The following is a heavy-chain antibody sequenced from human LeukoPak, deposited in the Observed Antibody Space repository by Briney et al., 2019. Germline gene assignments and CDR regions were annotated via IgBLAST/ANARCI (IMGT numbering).Heavy chain of an antibody. Sequence: PSETLSLTCSVSGDSMSSGAFFWSWIRQPAGQGLEWIGHVSSSGSTFYSPSLKSRVSMSVDTSNSHFSLNMTSVTAADTALYYCAAMRGMKVMAWGQGTLVTVSS. V-gene: IGHV4-61*09. CDR2: VSSSGST. D-gene: IGHD2-8*01. CDR1: GDSMSSGAFF. J-gene: IGHJ1*01. CDR3: AAMRGMKVMA.